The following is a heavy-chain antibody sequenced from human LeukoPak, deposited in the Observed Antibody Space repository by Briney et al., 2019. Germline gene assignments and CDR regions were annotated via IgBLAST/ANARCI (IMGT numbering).Heavy chain of an antibody. CDR2: IYHSGST. CDR3: AREGTDTAIY. Sequence: SETLSLTCTVSGYSISSGYYWGWIRQPPGKGLEWIGSIYHSGSTYYNPSLKSRVTISVDTSKNQFSLKLSSVTAADTAVYYCAREGTDTAIYWGQGTLVTVSS. V-gene: IGHV4-38-2*02. D-gene: IGHD5-18*01. CDR1: GYSISSGYY. J-gene: IGHJ4*02.